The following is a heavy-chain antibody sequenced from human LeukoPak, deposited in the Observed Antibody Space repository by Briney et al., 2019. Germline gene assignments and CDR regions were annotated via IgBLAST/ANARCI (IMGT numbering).Heavy chain of an antibody. CDR3: AREREGCSSTSCFNWFDP. Sequence: VASVKVSCKASGYTFTGYYMHWVRQAPGQGLEWMGWINPNSGGTNYAQKFQGRVTMTRDTSISTAYVELSRLRSDDTAVYYCAREREGCSSTSCFNWFDPWGQGTLVTVSS. CDR1: GYTFTGYY. CDR2: INPNSGGT. D-gene: IGHD2-2*01. V-gene: IGHV1-2*02. J-gene: IGHJ5*02.